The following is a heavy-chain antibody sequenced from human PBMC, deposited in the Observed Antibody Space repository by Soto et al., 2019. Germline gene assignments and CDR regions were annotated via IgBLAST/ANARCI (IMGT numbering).Heavy chain of an antibody. J-gene: IGHJ5*02. CDR2: IIPIPGIA. CDR1: GGTFSSYT. Sequence: SVKVSCKASGGTFSSYTISWVRQAPGQGLEWMGRIIPIPGIANYAQKFQGRVTITADKSTSTAYMELSSLRSEDTAVYYCAREEYSSSRGNWFDPWGQGTLVTVS. CDR3: AREEYSSSRGNWFDP. D-gene: IGHD6-6*01. V-gene: IGHV1-69*04.